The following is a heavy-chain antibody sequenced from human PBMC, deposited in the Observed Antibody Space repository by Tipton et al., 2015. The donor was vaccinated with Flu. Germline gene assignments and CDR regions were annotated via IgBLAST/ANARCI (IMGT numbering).Heavy chain of an antibody. CDR1: GYTFTSYY. J-gene: IGHJ6*02. CDR2: INPSGGST. CDR3: ASEMSGYSYGYSYYYYGMDV. V-gene: IGHV1-46*01. D-gene: IGHD5-18*01. Sequence: QMQLVQSGAEVKKPGASVKVSCKASGYTFTSYYMHWVRQAPGQGLEWMGIINPSGGSTSYAQKFQGRVTMTRDTSTSTVYMELSSLRSEDTAVYYCASEMSGYSYGYSYYYYGMDVWGQGTTVTVSS.